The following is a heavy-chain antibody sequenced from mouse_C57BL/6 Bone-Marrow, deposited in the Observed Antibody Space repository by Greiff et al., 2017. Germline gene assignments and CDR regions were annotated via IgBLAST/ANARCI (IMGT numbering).Heavy chain of an antibody. V-gene: IGHV14-4*01. CDR2: IDPENGDT. D-gene: IGHD2-5*01. CDR3: TFYSNWGY. Sequence: VQLKQSGAELVRPGASVKLSCTASGFNIKDDYMHWVKQRPEQGLEWIGWIDPENGDTEYASKFQGKATITADTSSNTAYLPLSSLTSEDTAVYYCTFYSNWGYWGQGTTLTVSS. J-gene: IGHJ2*01. CDR1: GFNIKDDY.